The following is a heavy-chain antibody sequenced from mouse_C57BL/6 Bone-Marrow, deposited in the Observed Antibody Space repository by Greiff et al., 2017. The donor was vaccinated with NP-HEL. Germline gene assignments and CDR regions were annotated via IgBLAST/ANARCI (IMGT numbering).Heavy chain of an antibody. V-gene: IGHV5-17*01. CDR2: ISSGSSTI. Sequence: EVQLVESGGGLVKPGGSLKLSCAASGFTFSDYGMHWVRQAPEKGLEWVAYISSGSSTIYYADTVKGRFTISRDKAKNTLFLQMTSLRSEDTAMYYCAKAPGGSSHWYFDVWGTGTTVTVSS. D-gene: IGHD1-1*01. J-gene: IGHJ1*03. CDR1: GFTFSDYG. CDR3: AKAPGGSSHWYFDV.